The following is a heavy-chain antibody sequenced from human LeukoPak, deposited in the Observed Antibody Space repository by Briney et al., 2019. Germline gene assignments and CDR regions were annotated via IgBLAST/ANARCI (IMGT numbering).Heavy chain of an antibody. J-gene: IGHJ3*02. CDR1: GFTFSSYA. D-gene: IGHD3-22*01. V-gene: IGHV3-23*01. CDR2: ISGSGGST. Sequence: GGSLRLSCAASGFTFSSYAMSWARQAPGKGLEWVSAISGSGGSTYYADSVKGRFTISRDNSKNTLYLQMNSLRAEDTAVYYCAKDHYYDSSGYYSQDAFDIWGQGTMVTVSS. CDR3: AKDHYYDSSGYYSQDAFDI.